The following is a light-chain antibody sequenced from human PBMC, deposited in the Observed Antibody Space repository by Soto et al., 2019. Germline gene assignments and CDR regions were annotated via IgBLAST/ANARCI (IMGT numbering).Light chain of an antibody. V-gene: IGLV2-14*01. CDR3: SSYTSSSTYV. J-gene: IGLJ1*01. Sequence: QSALTQPASVSGSPGQSITISCTGTSSDVGNYNYVSWYQQHPGKAHKLLIYEVANRPSGVSNRFSASKSGNTASLTISGLQAEDEADYYCSSYTSSSTYVFGTGTKVTVL. CDR2: EVA. CDR1: SSDVGNYNY.